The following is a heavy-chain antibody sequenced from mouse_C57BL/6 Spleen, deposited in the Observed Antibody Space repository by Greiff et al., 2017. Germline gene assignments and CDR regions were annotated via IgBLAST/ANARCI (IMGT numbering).Heavy chain of an antibody. V-gene: IGHV1-64*01. CDR2: IHPHSGSI. CDR1: GYPFTSYW. Sequence: QVQLPQPGAELVKPGASVTLSCKASGYPFTSYWMHWVKQRPGQGLEWIGMIHPHSGSINYNEKFKSMATLTVYKSSSTAYMQLSSLTSEDSAVYYCARDWDAWFAYWGQGTLVTVSA. CDR3: ARDWDAWFAY. J-gene: IGHJ3*01. D-gene: IGHD4-1*01.